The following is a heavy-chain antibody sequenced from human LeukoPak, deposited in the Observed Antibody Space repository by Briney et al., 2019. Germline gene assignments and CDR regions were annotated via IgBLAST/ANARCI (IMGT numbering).Heavy chain of an antibody. V-gene: IGHV3-53*01. J-gene: IGHJ6*03. CDR1: GFTVSSNY. CDR3: ARVQPSGHYNFWSGYYMRGYYYYYMHV. Sequence: GGSLRLSCAASGFTVSSNYMSWVRQAPGKGLEWVSVIYSGGSTYYADSVKGRFTISRDNSKNTLYLQMNSLRAEDTAVYYCARVQPSGHYNFWSGYYMRGYYYYYMHVGRKGTAVTVPS. D-gene: IGHD3-3*01. CDR2: IYSGGST.